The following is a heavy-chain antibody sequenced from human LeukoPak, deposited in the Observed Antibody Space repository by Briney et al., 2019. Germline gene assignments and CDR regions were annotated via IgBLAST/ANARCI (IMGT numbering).Heavy chain of an antibody. V-gene: IGHV4-39*07. CDR3: TRDRGQWLVDY. CDR1: GGSITTSGYY. Sequence: SETLSLTCTVSGGSITTSGYYWGWIRQSPGKGLEYFASIDSSGNAYYNPSLQSRVTISADTSKNQFSLKLSSVTAADTAVYYCTRDRGQWLVDYWGQGTLVTVSP. J-gene: IGHJ4*02. D-gene: IGHD6-19*01. CDR2: IDSSGNA.